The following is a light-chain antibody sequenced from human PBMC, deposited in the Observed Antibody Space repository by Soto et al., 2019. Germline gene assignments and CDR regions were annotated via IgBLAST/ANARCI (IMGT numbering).Light chain of an antibody. CDR3: QQYGSSPTT. CDR2: GAS. CDR1: QSVTSSY. V-gene: IGKV3-20*01. J-gene: IGKJ1*01. Sequence: EIVMTQSPGTLSLSPGERATLSCRASQSVTSSYLAWWQQKPGQAPRRLIYGASSRATGIPDRFSGSGSGTDFTLTISRLEPEDFAVYFCQQYGSSPTTFGQGTKVDIK.